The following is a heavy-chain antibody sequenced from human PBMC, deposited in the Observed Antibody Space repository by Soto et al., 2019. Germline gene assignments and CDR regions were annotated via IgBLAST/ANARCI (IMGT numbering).Heavy chain of an antibody. J-gene: IGHJ3*02. CDR2: ISISGGTI. V-gene: IGHV3-48*03. CDR1: GFTVSSYE. Sequence: QPGGSLRLSCAASGFTVSSYEMDWVRQAPGKGLEWVAYISISGGTIYYGDSVEGRFTISRDNADNSLYLQMNSLRAEDTAVYYCTKEKSVINSGYDAFDIWGQGTVVTVS. D-gene: IGHD5-12*01. CDR3: TKEKSVINSGYDAFDI.